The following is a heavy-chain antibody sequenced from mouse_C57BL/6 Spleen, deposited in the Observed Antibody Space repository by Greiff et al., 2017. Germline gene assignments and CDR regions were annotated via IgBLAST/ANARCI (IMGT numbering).Heavy chain of an antibody. V-gene: IGHV1-80*01. CDR1: GYAFSSYW. Sequence: QVQLKQSGAELVKPGASVKISCKASGYAFSSYWMNWVKQRPGKGLEWIGQIYPGDGDTNYNGKFKGKATLTADKSSSTAYMQLSSLTSEDSAVYFCAREYYGSSPYYFAYWGQGTTLTVSS. D-gene: IGHD1-1*01. CDR2: IYPGDGDT. CDR3: AREYYGSSPYYFAY. J-gene: IGHJ2*01.